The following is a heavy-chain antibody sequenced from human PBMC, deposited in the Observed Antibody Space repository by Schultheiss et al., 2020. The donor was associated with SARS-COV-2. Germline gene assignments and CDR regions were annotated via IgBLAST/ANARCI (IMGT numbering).Heavy chain of an antibody. J-gene: IGHJ4*02. CDR2: ISGSSSYI. Sequence: GGSLRLSCTASGFTFDDYAMHWVRQAPGKGLEWVSSISGSSSYIYYADSVKGRFTISRDNAKNSLYLQMNSLRAEDTAVYSCARDETLDYWGQGTLVTVSS. CDR1: GFTFDDYA. V-gene: IGHV3-21*01. CDR3: ARDETLDY.